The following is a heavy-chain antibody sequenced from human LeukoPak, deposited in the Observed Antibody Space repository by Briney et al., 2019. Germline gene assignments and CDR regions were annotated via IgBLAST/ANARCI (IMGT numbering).Heavy chain of an antibody. J-gene: IGHJ6*03. Sequence: SETLSLTCSVSSGSINDHYWSWIRQPPGKGLEWIGYVYYSGSTKYNPSLKTRVSISLDRSKNQFGLRLSSVTAADTAVYYCATSYCTSTNCSYYMDVWGNGTTVTVSS. CDR3: ATSYCTSTNCSYYMDV. V-gene: IGHV4-59*11. D-gene: IGHD2-2*01. CDR1: SGSINDHY. CDR2: VYYSGST.